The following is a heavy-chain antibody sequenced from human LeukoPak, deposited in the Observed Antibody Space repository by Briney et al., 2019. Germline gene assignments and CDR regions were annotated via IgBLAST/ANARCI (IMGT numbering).Heavy chain of an antibody. D-gene: IGHD2-15*01. Sequence: GGSLRLSCAASGFTFSSYGMHWVRQAPGKGLEWVAVISYDGSNKYYADSVKGRLTISRDNSKNTLYLQMNSLRAEDTAVYYCAKDRGYCSGGSCSHFDYWGQGTLVTVSS. CDR2: ISYDGSNK. V-gene: IGHV3-30*18. J-gene: IGHJ4*02. CDR3: AKDRGYCSGGSCSHFDY. CDR1: GFTFSSYG.